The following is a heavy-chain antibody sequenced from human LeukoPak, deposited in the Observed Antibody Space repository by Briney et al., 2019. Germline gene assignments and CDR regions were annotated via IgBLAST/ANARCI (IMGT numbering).Heavy chain of an antibody. CDR1: GYTFTGYY. D-gene: IGHD3-10*01. CDR2: INPNSGGT. J-gene: IGHJ4*02. V-gene: IGHV1-2*02. Sequence: ASVKVSCKASGYTFTGYYMHWVRQAPGQELEWMGWINPNSGGTNYAQKFQGRVTMTRDTSISTAYMELSRLRSDDTAVYYRASTELWFGELPFDYWGQGTLVTVSS. CDR3: ASTELWFGELPFDY.